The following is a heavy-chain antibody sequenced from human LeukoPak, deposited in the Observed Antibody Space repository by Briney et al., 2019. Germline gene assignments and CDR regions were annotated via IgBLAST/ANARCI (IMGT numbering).Heavy chain of an antibody. CDR1: GGSISSYY. Sequence: SETLSLTCTVSGGSISSYYWSWIRQPPGKGLEWIGYIYYSGSTNCNPSLKSRVTISVDTSKNQFSLKLSSVTAADTAVYYCARVPAARFEVAFDIWGQGTMVTVSS. D-gene: IGHD2-2*01. CDR3: ARVPAARFEVAFDI. J-gene: IGHJ3*02. CDR2: IYYSGST. V-gene: IGHV4-59*01.